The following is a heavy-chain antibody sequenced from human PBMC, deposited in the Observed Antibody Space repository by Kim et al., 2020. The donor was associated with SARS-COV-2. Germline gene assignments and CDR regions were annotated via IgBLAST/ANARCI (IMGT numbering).Heavy chain of an antibody. J-gene: IGHJ4*01. CDR1: GGSISSYY. CDR2: MYYSGSS. D-gene: IGHD3-3*01. V-gene: IGHV4-59*01. CDR3: ASAGDDDIWSGIYEFEY. Sequence: SETLSLTCTVSGGSISSYYWSWIWQRPGKGLERNGNMYYSGSSNYNSSLKSRVTISVDMYKNQISLKLRLVTAAATDVDSCASAGDDDIWSGIYEFEYWG.